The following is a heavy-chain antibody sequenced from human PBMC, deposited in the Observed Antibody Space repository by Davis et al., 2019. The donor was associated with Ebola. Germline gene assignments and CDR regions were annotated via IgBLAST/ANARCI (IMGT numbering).Heavy chain of an antibody. CDR2: INPNSGGT. J-gene: IGHJ4*02. V-gene: IGHV1-2*02. D-gene: IGHD6-19*01. Sequence: ASVKVSCKASGYTFTGYYMHWVRQAPGQGLEWMGWINPNSGGTNYAQKFQGRVTMTRDTSISTAYMELRSLRSDDTAVYYCARLLAITGSSGWHADYWGQGTLVTVSS. CDR1: GYTFTGYY. CDR3: ARLLAITGSSGWHADY.